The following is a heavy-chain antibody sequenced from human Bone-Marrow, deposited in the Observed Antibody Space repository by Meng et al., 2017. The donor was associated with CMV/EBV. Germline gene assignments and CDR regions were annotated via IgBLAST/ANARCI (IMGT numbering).Heavy chain of an antibody. CDR3: TTDPPSDIVVVPATTLRLLGWGMDV. D-gene: IGHD2-2*01. Sequence: SVKVSCKASGGTFSSYTISWVRQAPGQGLEWMGRIIPILGIANYAQKFQGRVTITADKSTSTAYMELSSLRSEDTAVYYCTTDPPSDIVVVPATTLRLLGWGMDVWGQGTTVTVSS. J-gene: IGHJ6*02. V-gene: IGHV1-69*04. CDR2: IIPILGIA. CDR1: GGTFSSYT.